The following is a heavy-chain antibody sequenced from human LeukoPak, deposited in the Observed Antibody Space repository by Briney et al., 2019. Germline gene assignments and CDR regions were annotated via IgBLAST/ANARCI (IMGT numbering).Heavy chain of an antibody. J-gene: IGHJ6*02. CDR2: IKQDGSEK. CDR3: ARDTLWFGELFTYYYGMDV. CDR1: GFTFSSYW. Sequence: PGGSLRLSCAASGFTFSSYWMSWVRQAPGKGLEWVANIKQDGSEKYYVDSVKGRFTISRDNAKNSLYLQMNSLRAEDTAVYYCARDTLWFGELFTYYYGMDVWGQGTTVTVSS. D-gene: IGHD3-10*01. V-gene: IGHV3-7*01.